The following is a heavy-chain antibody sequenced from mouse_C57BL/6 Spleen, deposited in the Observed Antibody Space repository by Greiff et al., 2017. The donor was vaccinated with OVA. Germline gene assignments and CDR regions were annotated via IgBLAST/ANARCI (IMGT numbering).Heavy chain of an antibody. CDR1: GFSLTSYG. D-gene: IGHD1-1*01. V-gene: IGHV2-5*01. J-gene: IGHJ4*01. CDR3: AKPKAYGSSYAMDY. Sequence: QVQLQQSGPGLVQPSQSLSITCTVSGFSLTSYGVHWVRQSPGKGLEWLGVIWRGGSTDYNAAFLSRLSITKDNSKSQVFYKMNSLHADDTAIYFWAKPKAYGSSYAMDYGGQGTSVTVSS. CDR2: IWRGGST.